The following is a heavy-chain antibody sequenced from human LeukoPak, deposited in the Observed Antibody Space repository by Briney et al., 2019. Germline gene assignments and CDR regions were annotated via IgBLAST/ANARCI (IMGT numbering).Heavy chain of an antibody. V-gene: IGHV3-7*01. Sequence: GGSLRLSCAASGFTFNNYWMTWVRQAPGKGLEWVANINQDGGETYYVDSVKGRFTISRDNVKFSLYLQMNSLRAEDTAVYHCATGRSCTTCYLPDYWGQGTRVTVSS. D-gene: IGHD2-2*01. CDR3: ATGRSCTTCYLPDY. J-gene: IGHJ4*02. CDR1: GFTFNNYW. CDR2: INQDGGET.